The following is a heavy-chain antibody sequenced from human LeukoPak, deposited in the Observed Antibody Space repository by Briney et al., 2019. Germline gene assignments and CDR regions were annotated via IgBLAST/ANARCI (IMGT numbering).Heavy chain of an antibody. CDR2: ISGSSDNT. J-gene: IGHJ4*02. CDR1: GFTYRSHA. D-gene: IGHD1-26*01. CDR3: AKDPRGVGAARQFDY. Sequence: GGSLRLSCAVSGFTYRSHAMSWVRQAPGKGLEWVSVISGSSDNTYYADSVKGRFTISRDNSKNTLYLQMNSLRAEDTAVYYCAKDPRGVGAARQFDYWGQGTLVTVSS. V-gene: IGHV3-23*01.